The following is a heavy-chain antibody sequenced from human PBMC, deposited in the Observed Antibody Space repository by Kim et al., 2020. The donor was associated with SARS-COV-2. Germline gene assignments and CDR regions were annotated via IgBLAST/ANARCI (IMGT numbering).Heavy chain of an antibody. D-gene: IGHD2-2*01. Sequence: SETLSLTCAVYGGSFSGYYWSWIRQPPGKGLEWIGEINHSGSTNYNPSLKSRVTISVDTSKNQFSLKLSSVTAADTAVYYCARGWGAQLLSVFDYWGQGTLVTVSS. J-gene: IGHJ4*02. V-gene: IGHV4-34*01. CDR1: GGSFSGYY. CDR2: INHSGST. CDR3: ARGWGAQLLSVFDY.